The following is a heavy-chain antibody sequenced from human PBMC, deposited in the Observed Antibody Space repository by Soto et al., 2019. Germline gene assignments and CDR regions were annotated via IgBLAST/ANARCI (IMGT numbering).Heavy chain of an antibody. Sequence: GGSLRLSCAASGFTFDDYAMHWVRQAPGKGLEWVSGISWNSGSIGYADSVKGRFTISRDNAKNSLYLQMNSLRAEDTAVYYCAKGNLIVGATTPQPNPYYFDYWGQGTLVTVSS. J-gene: IGHJ4*02. V-gene: IGHV3-9*01. CDR1: GFTFDDYA. D-gene: IGHD1-26*01. CDR3: AKGNLIVGATTPQPNPYYFDY. CDR2: ISWNSGSI.